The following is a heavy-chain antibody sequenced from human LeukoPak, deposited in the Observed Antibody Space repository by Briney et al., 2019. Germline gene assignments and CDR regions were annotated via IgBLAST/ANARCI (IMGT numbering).Heavy chain of an antibody. V-gene: IGHV4-59*02. CDR2: IYYSGST. D-gene: IGHD3-22*01. CDR3: ARGLNGGSSGYYYDY. J-gene: IGHJ4*02. Sequence: IPSETLSLTCTVSGGSVSSYYWSWIRQPPGKGLEWIGYIYYSGSTNYNPSLKSRVTISVDTSKNQFSLKLSSVTAADTAAYYCARGLNGGSSGYYYDYWGQGTLVTVSS. CDR1: GGSVSSYY.